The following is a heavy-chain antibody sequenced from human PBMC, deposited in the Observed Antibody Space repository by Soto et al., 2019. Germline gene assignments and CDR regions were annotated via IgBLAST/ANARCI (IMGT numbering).Heavy chain of an antibody. Sequence: GASVKVSCKASGYTFTSHCISWVRQAPGQGLEWMGWISAYNGNTNYAQKLQGRVTMTTDTSTSTAYMELRSLRSDDTAVYYCARRGYYDRSGYCDYWGQGTLVTVSS. D-gene: IGHD3-22*01. J-gene: IGHJ4*02. CDR3: ARRGYYDRSGYCDY. V-gene: IGHV1-18*01. CDR2: ISAYNGNT. CDR1: GYTFTSHC.